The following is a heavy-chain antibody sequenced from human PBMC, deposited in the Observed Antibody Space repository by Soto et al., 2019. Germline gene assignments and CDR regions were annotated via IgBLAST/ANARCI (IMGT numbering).Heavy chain of an antibody. J-gene: IGHJ4*02. CDR1: GGTFSSYA. CDR3: ARDRAKYSSGWYFDY. D-gene: IGHD6-19*01. CDR2: IIPIFGTA. Sequence: QVQLVQSGAEVKKPGSSVKVSCKASGGTFSSYAISWVRQAPGQGLEWMGGIIPIFGTANYAQKFQGRVKITADESTTTAYRELSSLRSEDTAVYYCARDRAKYSSGWYFDYWGQGTLVTVSS. V-gene: IGHV1-69*01.